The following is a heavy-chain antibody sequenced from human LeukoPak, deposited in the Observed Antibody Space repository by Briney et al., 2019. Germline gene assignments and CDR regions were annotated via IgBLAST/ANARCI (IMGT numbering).Heavy chain of an antibody. CDR3: ATSSGAPGNM. V-gene: IGHV3-11*04. D-gene: IGHD2-8*02. J-gene: IGHJ4*02. Sequence: GGSLRLSCAASGFTFSDYYMSWIRQAPGKGLEWVSYISSSASSIYYADSVKGRFTISRDNVKNSLYLQMNSPRAEDTGVYYCATSSGAPGNMWGQGTLVTVSS. CDR2: ISSSASSI. CDR1: GFTFSDYY.